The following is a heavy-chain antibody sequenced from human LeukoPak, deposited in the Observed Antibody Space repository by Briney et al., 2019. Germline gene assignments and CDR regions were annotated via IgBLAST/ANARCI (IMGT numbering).Heavy chain of an antibody. V-gene: IGHV3-21*01. J-gene: IGHJ4*02. D-gene: IGHD2-15*01. CDR2: ISGSSSYI. CDR1: GFTISDYT. Sequence: GGTLRLSCAASGFTISDYTMNWVRHAPGKGPEWVSSISGSSSYIYYADSVKGRFTISRDNAANSLYLQMHSLRAEDTAVYYCPRDLKYCSGATCYSPFDCWGQGTLVTVSS. CDR3: PRDLKYCSGATCYSPFDC.